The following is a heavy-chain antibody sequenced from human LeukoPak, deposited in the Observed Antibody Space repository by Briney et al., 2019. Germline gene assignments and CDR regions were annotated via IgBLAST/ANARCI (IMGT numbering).Heavy chain of an antibody. D-gene: IGHD2-2*01. Sequence: PGGSLRLSCAASGFTFSSYAMSWVRQAPGKGLEWVAVISYDGSNKYYADSVKGRFTISRDNSKNTLYLQMNSLRAEDTAVYYCARDLGYCSSTSCYSPPTVDYWGQGTLVTVSS. J-gene: IGHJ4*02. V-gene: IGHV3-30-3*01. CDR1: GFTFSSYA. CDR3: ARDLGYCSSTSCYSPPTVDY. CDR2: ISYDGSNK.